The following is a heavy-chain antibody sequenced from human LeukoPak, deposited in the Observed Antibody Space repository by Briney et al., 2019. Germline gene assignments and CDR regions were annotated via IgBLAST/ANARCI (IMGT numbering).Heavy chain of an antibody. Sequence: SETLSLTCAVSGGSISSSNWWSWVRQPPGKGLEWIGEIYHSGSTNYNPSLKSRVTISVDTSKNQFSLKLSSVTAADTAVYYCARRWGNPYYYDSSGYFNWFDPWGQGTLVTVSS. J-gene: IGHJ5*02. CDR2: IYHSGST. D-gene: IGHD3-22*01. CDR1: GGSISSSNW. V-gene: IGHV4-4*02. CDR3: ARRWGNPYYYDSSGYFNWFDP.